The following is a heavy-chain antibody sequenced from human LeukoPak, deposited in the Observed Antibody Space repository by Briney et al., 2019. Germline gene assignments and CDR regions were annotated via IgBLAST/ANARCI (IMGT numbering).Heavy chain of an antibody. CDR3: ARVFLERLTSGYFDN. Sequence: QSGGSLRLSCAASGLIFSGSAMHWVRQAPGKGLEWVAVISYDGRQKYYGDSVKGRFTISRDNPKNTLYLQMNSLRDDDTAVYYCARVFLERLTSGYFDNWGQGTLVTVSP. V-gene: IGHV3-30-3*01. D-gene: IGHD3-3*01. CDR1: GLIFSGSA. J-gene: IGHJ4*02. CDR2: ISYDGRQK.